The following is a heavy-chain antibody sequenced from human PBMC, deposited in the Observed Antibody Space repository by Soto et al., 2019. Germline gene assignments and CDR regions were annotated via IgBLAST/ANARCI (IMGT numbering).Heavy chain of an antibody. Sequence: SETLSLTCTVSGGSISSYYWSWIRQPAGKGLEWIGYVYYSGSTYYNPSLKSRVTMSVDTSKNQFSLKLSSVTAADTAVYYCARDKQQLGPYGMDVWGQGTTVTVSS. CDR3: ARDKQQLGPYGMDV. V-gene: IGHV4-59*12. J-gene: IGHJ6*02. D-gene: IGHD6-13*01. CDR2: VYYSGST. CDR1: GGSISSYY.